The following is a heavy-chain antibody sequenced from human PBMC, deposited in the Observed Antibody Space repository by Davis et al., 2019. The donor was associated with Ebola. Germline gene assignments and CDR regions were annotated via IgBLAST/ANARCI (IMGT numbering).Heavy chain of an antibody. D-gene: IGHD6-13*01. CDR3: ASGYSSSWPDY. V-gene: IGHV4-61*05. J-gene: IGHJ4*02. CDR1: GGSISSSSYY. CDR2: IYYSGST. Sequence: SETLSLTCTVSGGSISSSSYYWSWIRQPPGKGLEWIGYIYYSGSTNYNPSLKSRVTISVDTSKNQFSLKLSSVTAADTAVYYCASGYSSSWPDYWGQGTLVTVSS.